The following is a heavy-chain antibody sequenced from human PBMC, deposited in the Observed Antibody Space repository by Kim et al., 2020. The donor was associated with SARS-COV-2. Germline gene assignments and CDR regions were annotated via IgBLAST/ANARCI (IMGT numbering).Heavy chain of an antibody. CDR1: GFTFSTYT. Sequence: GGSLRLSCAASGFTFSTYTMHWVRQAPGKGLEWVTVISYDGSTKYYADSVKGRFTVSRDNSKNTLYLQMNSLRGEDTAVYYCARPLLDLAWLPNNHFFYGMDVWGQGTTVTVSS. V-gene: IGHV3-30-3*01. CDR2: ISYDGSTK. CDR3: ARPLLDLAWLPNNHFFYGMDV. D-gene: IGHD5-18*01. J-gene: IGHJ6*02.